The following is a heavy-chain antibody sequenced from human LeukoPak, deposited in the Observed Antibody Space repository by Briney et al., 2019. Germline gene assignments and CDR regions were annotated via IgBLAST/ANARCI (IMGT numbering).Heavy chain of an antibody. CDR3: ARSRYDYVWGSCVDY. CDR1: GFIFIDYW. J-gene: IGHJ4*02. D-gene: IGHD3-16*01. Sequence: GGSLRLSCATSGFIFIDYWLSWVRQAPGKGLEWVSVVSGTGGDTYYADSVKGRFTISRDSSTNTLHLRMNSLRAEDTAIYYCARSRYDYVWGSCVDYWGQGTLVTVSS. CDR2: VSGTGGDT. V-gene: IGHV3-23*01.